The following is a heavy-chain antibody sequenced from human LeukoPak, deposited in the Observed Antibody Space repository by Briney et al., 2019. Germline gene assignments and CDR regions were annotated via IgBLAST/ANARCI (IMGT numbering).Heavy chain of an antibody. J-gene: IGHJ6*03. CDR1: GGSFSGYY. CDR2: INHSGST. CDR3: ARGRGYSSGWSPDYYYMDV. D-gene: IGHD6-19*01. V-gene: IGHV4-34*01. Sequence: SETLSRTCAVYGGSFSGYYWSWIRQPPGNGLESIGAINHSGSTYYNPSLRSRVTLSVDTSKNQFSLKLSPVTASDTAVHYCARGRGYSSGWSPDYYYMDVWGKGATVTVSS.